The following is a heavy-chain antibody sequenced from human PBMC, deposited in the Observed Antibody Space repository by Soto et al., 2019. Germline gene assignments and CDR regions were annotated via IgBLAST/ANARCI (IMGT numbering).Heavy chain of an antibody. D-gene: IGHD2-2*01. J-gene: IGHJ6*02. CDR3: SGVLEPAAMFSAMDV. CDR1: GFTFTNAW. Sequence: GGSLRLSCAASGFTFTNAWMNWVRQAPGKGLEWVGRVKSKSDGGTADYAAPVKGRFTVSRDDSKNTLYLQMNSLKTEDTAVYYCSGVLEPAAMFSAMDVWGQGTTVTVSS. V-gene: IGHV3-15*07. CDR2: VKSKSDGGTA.